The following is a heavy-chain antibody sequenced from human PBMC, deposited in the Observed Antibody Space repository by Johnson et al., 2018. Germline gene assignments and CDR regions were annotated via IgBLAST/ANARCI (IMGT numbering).Heavy chain of an antibody. Sequence: EVQLVETGGGLVQPGGSLRLSCATSGFTFNTCAMDWVRQAPGKGLEWVSGISASGDTTWYSDSVKGRFAISRDNSKNTLSLQMHSLRADDTAVDYCAKYVVVVPVSYGLDVWGQGTTVTVSS. J-gene: IGHJ6*02. CDR2: ISASGDTT. CDR1: GFTFNTCA. V-gene: IGHV3-23*04. D-gene: IGHD2-2*01. CDR3: AKYVVVVPVSYGLDV.